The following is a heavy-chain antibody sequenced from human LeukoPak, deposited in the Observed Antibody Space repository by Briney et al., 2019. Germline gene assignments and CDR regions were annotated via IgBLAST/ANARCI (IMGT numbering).Heavy chain of an antibody. J-gene: IGHJ3*02. CDR2: ISWNSGSI. CDR1: GFTSDDYG. CDR3: AKDSTRSCSGGSCHGVFDI. V-gene: IGHV3-9*02. D-gene: IGHD2-15*01. Sequence: GGSLRLSCAASGFTSDDYGMHWVRQAPGKGLEWVSGISWNSGSIIYADSVKGRFTISRDNVKNFLYLQMNSLRVEDTALYYCAKDSTRSCSGGSCHGVFDIWGQGTMVTVSS.